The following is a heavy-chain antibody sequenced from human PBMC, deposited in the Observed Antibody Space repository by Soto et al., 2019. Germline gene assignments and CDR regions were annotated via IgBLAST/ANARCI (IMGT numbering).Heavy chain of an antibody. Sequence: SETLSLTCTVSGGSISSYYWSWIRQPPGKGLEWIGYIYYSGSTNYNPSLKSRVTISVDTSKNQFSLKLSSVTAADTAVYYCARERFRGYYYYGMDVWGQGTTVTVSS. CDR3: ARERFRGYYYYGMDV. CDR2: IYYSGST. CDR1: GGSISSYY. J-gene: IGHJ6*02. D-gene: IGHD3-3*01. V-gene: IGHV4-59*01.